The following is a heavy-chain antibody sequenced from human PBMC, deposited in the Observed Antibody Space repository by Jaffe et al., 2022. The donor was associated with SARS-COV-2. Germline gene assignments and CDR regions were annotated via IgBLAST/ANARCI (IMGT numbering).Heavy chain of an antibody. V-gene: IGHV3-33*01. CDR3: ARDLSVGAGEV. CDR2: MWYDGSRP. J-gene: IGHJ6*02. Sequence: QVQMVESGGGVVQPGRSLRLSCATSGFTFSSYGIYWVRQAPGKGLEWVALMWYDGSRPNYADSVKGRFTISRDASKSTLYLQMNSLRAEDTAVYYCARDLSVGAGEVWGQGTTVTVSS. CDR1: GFTFSSYG. D-gene: IGHD6-13*01.